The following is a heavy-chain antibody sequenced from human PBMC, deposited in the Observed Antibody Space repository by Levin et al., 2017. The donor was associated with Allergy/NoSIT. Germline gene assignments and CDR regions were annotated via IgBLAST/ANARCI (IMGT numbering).Heavy chain of an antibody. CDR2: INTNTGNP. J-gene: IGHJ5*02. CDR1: GYIFTTYA. CDR3: SKSPWGGEYCSSTACPTDL. D-gene: IGHD2/OR15-2a*01. Sequence: ASVKVSCKASGYIFTTYAINWVRQAPGQGLEWMGWINTNTGNPTYAQGFSGRFVFSLDTSVSTAYLEITSLRTEDTAVYYCSKSPWGGEYCSSTACPTDLWGQGTLVTVS. V-gene: IGHV7-4-1*02.